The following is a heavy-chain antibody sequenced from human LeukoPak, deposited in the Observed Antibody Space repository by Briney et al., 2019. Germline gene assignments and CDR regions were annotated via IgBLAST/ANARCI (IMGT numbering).Heavy chain of an antibody. V-gene: IGHV3-23*01. CDR2: IRGSGGST. J-gene: IGHJ4*02. CDR1: GVTFSSHW. CDR3: AKLGLRGDYY. D-gene: IGHD4-17*01. Sequence: GGSLRLSCAASGVTFSSHWMHWVRQAPGKGLEWVSAIRGSGGSTYYADSVKGRFTISRDNSKNTLYLQMNSLGAEATAVYYCAKLGLRGDYYWGQGTLVTVSS.